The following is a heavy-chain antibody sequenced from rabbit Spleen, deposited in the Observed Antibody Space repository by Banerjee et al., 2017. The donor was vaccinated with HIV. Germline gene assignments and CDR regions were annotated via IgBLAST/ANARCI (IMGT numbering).Heavy chain of an antibody. CDR1: GVSFSDKDV. CDR2: INTTTVTT. D-gene: IGHD1-1*01. CDR3: VRARPYPFVL. Sequence: QLEESGGGLVKPEGSLTLTCKASGVSFSDKDVMCWVRQAPGKGLEWIACINTTTVTTVYATWVNGRFTISSHDAQNTLYLQLNSLTAADTATYFCVRARPYPFVLWGQGTLVTVS. V-gene: IGHV1S43*01. J-gene: IGHJ4*01.